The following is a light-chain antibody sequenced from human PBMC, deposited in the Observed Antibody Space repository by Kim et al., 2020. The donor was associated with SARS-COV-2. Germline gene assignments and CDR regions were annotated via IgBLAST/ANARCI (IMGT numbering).Light chain of an antibody. CDR2: KDS. V-gene: IGLV3-27*01. J-gene: IGLJ3*02. CDR1: VLAKKY. Sequence: SYELTQPSSVSVSPGQTAKITCSGDVLAKKYARWFQQKPGQAPVLVIYKDSERPSGIPERFSGSGSGTTVTLTISRAQVEDEADYFCYSAADNNRVFGGGTQLTVL. CDR3: YSAADNNRV.